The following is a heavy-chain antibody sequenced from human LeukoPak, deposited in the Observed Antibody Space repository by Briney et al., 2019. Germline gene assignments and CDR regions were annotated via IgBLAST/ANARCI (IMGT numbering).Heavy chain of an antibody. CDR1: GFTFSSYW. CDR3: ARHPHFDY. Sequence: PGGSLRLSCAASGFTFSSYWMHWVRQAPGKGLVWVSRTNSDGSSTSYADSVKGRFTISRDNAKNTLYLQMNSLRAEDTAVYYCARHPHFDYRGQGTLVTVSS. J-gene: IGHJ4*02. CDR2: TNSDGSST. V-gene: IGHV3-74*01.